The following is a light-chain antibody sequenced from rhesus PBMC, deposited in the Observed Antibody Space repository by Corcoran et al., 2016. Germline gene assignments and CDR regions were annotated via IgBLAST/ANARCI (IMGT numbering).Light chain of an antibody. Sequence: DIQMTQSPSSLSASVGDRVTITCRASQGISNWLAWYQQKPVKAPKLLTYRASNLETGVPSRFSGSGSGTDFTLTISSLQPEDIATYYCQQHDNSPYSFGQGTKVEIK. CDR3: QQHDNSPYS. V-gene: IGKV1-69*01. CDR2: RAS. CDR1: QGISNW. J-gene: IGKJ2*01.